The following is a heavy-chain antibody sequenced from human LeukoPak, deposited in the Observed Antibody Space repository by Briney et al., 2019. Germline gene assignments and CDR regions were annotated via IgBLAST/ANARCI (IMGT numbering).Heavy chain of an antibody. V-gene: IGHV3-30-3*01. Sequence: QPGRSLLLSCAASGFTFSSYAMHWVRPAPGKGLEWVAVISYDGSNKYYADSVKGRFTISRDNSKNTLYLQMNSLRAEDTAVYYCARGDGWPTYYDFWSGYYNNYYGMDVWGQGTTVTVSS. CDR2: ISYDGSNK. CDR3: ARGDGWPTYYDFWSGYYNNYYGMDV. J-gene: IGHJ6*02. D-gene: IGHD3-3*01. CDR1: GFTFSSYA.